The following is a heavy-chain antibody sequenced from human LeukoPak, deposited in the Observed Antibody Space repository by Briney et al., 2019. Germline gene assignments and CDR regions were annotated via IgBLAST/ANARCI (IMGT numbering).Heavy chain of an antibody. J-gene: IGHJ6*02. D-gene: IGHD5-12*01. CDR3: ARGGSGYDSFYYYGMDV. CDR1: GGSNSGYY. CDR2: IYDSGST. Sequence: SETLSLTCTVPGGSNSGYYWSWLRQPPGKGLEWIGYIYDSGSTNYNPSLKSRVTISVDTSKNQFSLKLSSVTAAVTAVYYCARGGSGYDSFYYYGMDVWGQGTTVTVSS. V-gene: IGHV4-59*01.